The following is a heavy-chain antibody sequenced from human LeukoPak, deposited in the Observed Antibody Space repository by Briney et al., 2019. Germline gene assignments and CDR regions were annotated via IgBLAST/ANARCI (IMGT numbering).Heavy chain of an antibody. J-gene: IGHJ4*02. D-gene: IGHD6-19*01. Sequence: VASVKVSCKASGYDFTSVGITWVRRAPGQRLEWMGWISPYNGNTRYAQKFQGRVAMTTDTSTTTAYMELRGLRFNDTAVYYCARAGSGSGWYFDYWGQGTLVTVSS. CDR2: ISPYNGNT. CDR3: ARAGSGSGWYFDY. CDR1: GYDFTSVG. V-gene: IGHV1-18*01.